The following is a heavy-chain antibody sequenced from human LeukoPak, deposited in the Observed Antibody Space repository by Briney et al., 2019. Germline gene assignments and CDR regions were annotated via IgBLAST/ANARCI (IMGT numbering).Heavy chain of an antibody. CDR1: GXSISSSSDY. CDR2: IYYSGST. CDR3: ARRHSSSWYGYFDY. D-gene: IGHD6-13*01. J-gene: IGHJ4*02. V-gene: IGHV4-39*01. Sequence: PSETLSLTCTVSGXSISSSSDYWGWIRQPPGKGLEWIGSIYYSGSTYYNPSLKSRVTISVDTSKNQFSLKLSSVTAADPAVYYCARRHSSSWYGYFDYWGQGTLVTVSS.